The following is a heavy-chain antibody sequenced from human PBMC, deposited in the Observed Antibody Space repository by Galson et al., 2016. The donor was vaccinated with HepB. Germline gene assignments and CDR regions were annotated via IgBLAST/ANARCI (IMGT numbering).Heavy chain of an antibody. CDR3: ARDEGPITGTTKFDY. V-gene: IGHV1-69*04. J-gene: IGHJ4*02. Sequence: QKFQGSVTITADKSTSTSYMELSGLTSEDTAVYYCARDEGPITGTTKFDYWGQGTLVTVSS. D-gene: IGHD1-7*01.